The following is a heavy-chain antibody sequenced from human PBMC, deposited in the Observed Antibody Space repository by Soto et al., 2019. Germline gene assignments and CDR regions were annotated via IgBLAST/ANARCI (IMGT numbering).Heavy chain of an antibody. CDR3: AKGYYGSGSYYNPHFDP. V-gene: IGHV3-43*01. CDR1: VFTFADYT. CDR2: ISWDGGST. D-gene: IGHD3-10*01. J-gene: IGHJ5*02. Sequence: GGSLRLSCAASVFTFADYTMHWVRQAPGKGLEWVSLISWDGGSTYYADSVKGRFTISRDNSKNSLYLQMNSLRTEDTALYYCAKGYYGSGSYYNPHFDPWGQGTLVTVSS.